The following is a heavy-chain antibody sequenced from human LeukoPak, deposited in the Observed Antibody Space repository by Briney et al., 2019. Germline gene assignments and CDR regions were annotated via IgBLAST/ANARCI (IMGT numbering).Heavy chain of an antibody. V-gene: IGHV4-59*01. D-gene: IGHD1-26*01. Sequence: SETLSLTCTVSGGSISSYYWSWIRQPPGKGLEWIGYIYYSGSTNYNPSLKSRVTISVDTSKNQLSLKLSSVTAADTAVYYCARGVGSDAFDIWGQGTMVTVSS. CDR2: IYYSGST. J-gene: IGHJ3*02. CDR1: GGSISSYY. CDR3: ARGVGSDAFDI.